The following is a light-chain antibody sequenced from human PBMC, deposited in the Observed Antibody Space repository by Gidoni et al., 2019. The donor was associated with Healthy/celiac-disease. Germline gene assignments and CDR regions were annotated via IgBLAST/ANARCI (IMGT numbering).Light chain of an antibody. J-gene: IGKJ2*01. Sequence: ELVMTQSQATLSVSPEESATLSCRASQSVSINLSWDQQQPGQAPRLLIHGASTRATGIPARFSGSGSGTEFTLTISSLQSEDVAFYYCQQYNNWRRYTFGQGTKLEIK. V-gene: IGKV3-15*01. CDR2: GAS. CDR3: QQYNNWRRYT. CDR1: QSVSIN.